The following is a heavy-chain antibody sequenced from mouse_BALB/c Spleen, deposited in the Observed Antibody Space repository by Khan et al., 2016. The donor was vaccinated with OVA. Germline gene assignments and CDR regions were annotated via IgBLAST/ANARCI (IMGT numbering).Heavy chain of an antibody. Sequence: DLVKPGASVKLSCKASGYTFTSYWINWIKQRPGQGLEWIGRIAPGSGSTDYNEMFKGKATLTVDTSSSTVYIQLSSLSSEASAVYFCARENYYGSSCYAMDYWGQGTSVTVSS. D-gene: IGHD1-1*01. CDR2: IAPGSGST. CDR1: GYTFTSYW. J-gene: IGHJ4*01. CDR3: ARENYYGSSCYAMDY. V-gene: IGHV1S41*01.